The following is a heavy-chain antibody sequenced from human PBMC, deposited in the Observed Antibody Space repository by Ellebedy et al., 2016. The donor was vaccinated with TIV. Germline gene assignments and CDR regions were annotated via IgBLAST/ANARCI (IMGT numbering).Heavy chain of an antibody. V-gene: IGHV3-53*01. CDR2: IYSGGST. CDR1: GFSVSHNF. Sequence: PGGSLRLSCAASGFSVSHNFITWVRQAPGKGLEWVSLIYSGGSTSYADSVKGRFTISRDNSRNTLYLQMNSLRAEDTAVYYCARKTATTGSGDYWGQGTLVTVSS. D-gene: IGHD1-1*01. CDR3: ARKTATTGSGDY. J-gene: IGHJ4*02.